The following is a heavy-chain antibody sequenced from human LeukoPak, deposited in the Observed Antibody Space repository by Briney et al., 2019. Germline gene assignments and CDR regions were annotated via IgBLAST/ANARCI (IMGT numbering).Heavy chain of an antibody. V-gene: IGHV3-33*01. CDR3: AREGPRGNSQFDY. D-gene: IGHD2/OR15-2a*01. Sequence: TGGSLRLSCAASGFTFSNYGMHWVRQAPGKGLEWMELIWYDGRNKYYTDSVKGRLTISRDNSKDTLFLQMNSLRAEDTAVYYCAREGPRGNSQFDYWGQGTLVTVSS. CDR2: IWYDGRNK. CDR1: GFTFSNYG. J-gene: IGHJ4*02.